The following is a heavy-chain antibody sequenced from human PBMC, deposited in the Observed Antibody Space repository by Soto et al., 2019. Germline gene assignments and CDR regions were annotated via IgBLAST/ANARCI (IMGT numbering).Heavy chain of an antibody. D-gene: IGHD2-21*01. Sequence: EVQLLESGGGLVQPGGSLRLSCAASGFTFSGYAMSWVRQAPGKGLEWVSSISSSGGTTSYTDSVKGRFTISRDNSKNTLFLQMNGLRAEDTAIYYCTKEPKKSISHDYWGLGTLVTVSP. CDR1: GFTFSGYA. CDR2: ISSSGGTT. J-gene: IGHJ4*02. V-gene: IGHV3-23*01. CDR3: TKEPKKSISHDY.